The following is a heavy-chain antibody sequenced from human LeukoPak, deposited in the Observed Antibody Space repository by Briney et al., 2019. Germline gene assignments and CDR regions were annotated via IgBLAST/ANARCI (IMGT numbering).Heavy chain of an antibody. CDR2: IDPSDSYT. Sequence: GESLRFSCKGSGYSSTSFWISWVRQMHGKGLEWMGRIDPSDSYTNYSPSFQGHVTISADKSISTAYLQWSSLKASDTAMYYCARHRLPGPPLIHWGQGTLVTVSS. D-gene: IGHD4-11*01. V-gene: IGHV5-10-1*01. CDR1: GYSSTSFW. CDR3: ARHRLPGPPLIH. J-gene: IGHJ4*02.